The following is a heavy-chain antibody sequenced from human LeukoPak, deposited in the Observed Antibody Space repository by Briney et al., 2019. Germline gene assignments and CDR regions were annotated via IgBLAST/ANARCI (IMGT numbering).Heavy chain of an antibody. CDR2: ISHGGDRT. Sequence: PGGSLRLSCAASGFTFSNYGMSWVRQAPGKGLEWVSGISHGGDRTDYADSVKGRFTISRDNSKNTLYLQMNSLRAEDTALYYCAKPSFGVGATSEVYWGQGTLVTVSS. CDR3: AKPSFGVGATSEVY. D-gene: IGHD1-26*01. V-gene: IGHV3-23*01. CDR1: GFTFSNYG. J-gene: IGHJ4*02.